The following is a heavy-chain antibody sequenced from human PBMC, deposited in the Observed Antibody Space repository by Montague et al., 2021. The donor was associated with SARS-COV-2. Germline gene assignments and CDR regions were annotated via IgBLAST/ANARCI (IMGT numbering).Heavy chain of an antibody. CDR3: AILLPDGTAVATDIPFDS. Sequence: SETLSLTCTVSGASISRSDCYWAWIRPPPGKGLELIGSIRYIGNTYYNPSLEGTVTVYVATSENQFYLKLRSVIAADTAVHDCAILLPDGTAVATDIPFDSWGQGTLVTVSS. V-gene: IGHV4-39*01. CDR1: GASISRSDCY. D-gene: IGHD4-23*01. J-gene: IGHJ4*02. CDR2: IRYIGNT.